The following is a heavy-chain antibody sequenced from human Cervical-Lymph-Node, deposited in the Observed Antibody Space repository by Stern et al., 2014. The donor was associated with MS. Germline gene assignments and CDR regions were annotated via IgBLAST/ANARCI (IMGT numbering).Heavy chain of an antibody. V-gene: IGHV1-46*01. J-gene: IGHJ3*01. CDR1: GYTFITYY. Sequence: QVQLVQSGAEVKKPGDSVKVSCQASGYTFITYYMHWVRQAPGQGLEWIGMLNNRGGRTIYAKTLQGRVTMTSDTSTSTLYMEFTSLRSEDTAVYYCARDTSDGGTFGAFDFWGQGTMVTVSS. CDR3: ARDTSDGGTFGAFDF. D-gene: IGHD2-15*01. CDR2: LNNRGGRT.